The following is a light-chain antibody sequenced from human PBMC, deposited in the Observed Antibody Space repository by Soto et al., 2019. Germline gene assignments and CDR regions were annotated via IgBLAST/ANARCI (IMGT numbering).Light chain of an antibody. Sequence: QSALTQPPSASGSPGQSVTISCTGTSSDVGGHDYVSRYQQHSGKAPKLMIYEVNKRPSGIPDRFSGSKSGNTASLTVSGLQAEDEADYYCSSYVTGDSLIFGGGTKLTVL. CDR2: EVN. V-gene: IGLV2-8*01. CDR1: SSDVGGHDY. CDR3: SSYVTGDSLI. J-gene: IGLJ2*01.